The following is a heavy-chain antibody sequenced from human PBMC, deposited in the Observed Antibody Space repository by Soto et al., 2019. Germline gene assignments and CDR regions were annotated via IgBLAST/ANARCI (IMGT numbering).Heavy chain of an antibody. CDR1: GFTFANSV. CDR2: ITGSGSRT. D-gene: IGHD3-16*02. Sequence: EVQLLESGGGLGQPGGSLRLSCVGSGFTFANSVMTWVRQAPGKGLEWVSTITGSGSRTYYADFVKGRFTISRDNSENTIYLQLDSRRGEDTARYYCAKNFRPSIIWLSYRNKTNFDDWGQGALVTVSS. CDR3: AKNFRPSIIWLSYRNKTNFDD. V-gene: IGHV3-23*01. J-gene: IGHJ4*02.